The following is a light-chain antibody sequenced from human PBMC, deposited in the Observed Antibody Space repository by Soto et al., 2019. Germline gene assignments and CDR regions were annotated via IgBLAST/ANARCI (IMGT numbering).Light chain of an antibody. V-gene: IGLV2-11*01. CDR2: DVT. CDR1: SSDVGRYDY. Sequence: QSALTQPRSVSASPGQSVTISCTGTSSDVGRYDYVSWYQQHPGKAPKLIVYDVTERPSGVPDRFSGSKSGNTASLTISGLQAEDEADYSCCSFAGSYSYVFGTATKLTLL. J-gene: IGLJ1*01. CDR3: CSFAGSYSYV.